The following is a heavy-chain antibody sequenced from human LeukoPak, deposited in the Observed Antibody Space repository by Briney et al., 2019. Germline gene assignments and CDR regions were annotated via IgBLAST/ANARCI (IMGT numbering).Heavy chain of an antibody. D-gene: IGHD3-10*01. V-gene: IGHV4-39*07. CDR2: IFYSGST. CDR1: GGSISSSSYY. Sequence: SETLSLTCTVSGGSISSSSYYWGWIRQPPGKGLKWIGSIFYSGSTYYNPSLKSRVTISVDTSKNQFSLKLTSVTAADTAVYFCARDMIRGERYYYGMDVWGQGTTVTVSS. CDR3: ARDMIRGERYYYGMDV. J-gene: IGHJ6*02.